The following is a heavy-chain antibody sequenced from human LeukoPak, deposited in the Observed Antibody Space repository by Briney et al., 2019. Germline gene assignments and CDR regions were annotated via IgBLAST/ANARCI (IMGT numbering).Heavy chain of an antibody. V-gene: IGHV3-11*01. J-gene: IGHJ6*02. CDR1: GFTFSDYY. CDR3: ARENYDILTGYYYYGMDV. Sequence: GGSLRLSCAASGFTFSDYYMSWIRQAPGKGLEWVSYISSSGSTIYYADSVKGRFTISRDNAKNSLYLQMNSLRAEDTAVYYCARENYDILTGYYYYGMDVWGQGTTVTVSS. CDR2: ISSSGSTI. D-gene: IGHD3-9*01.